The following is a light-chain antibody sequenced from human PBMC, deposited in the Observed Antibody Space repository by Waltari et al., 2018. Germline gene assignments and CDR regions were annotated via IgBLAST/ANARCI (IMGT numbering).Light chain of an antibody. J-gene: IGKJ4*01. CDR3: QQYFSTPPVT. V-gene: IGKV4-1*01. Sequence: DIVMTQSPDSLAVSLGERATINCKSSQSVLYSSNNKNYLAWYQQKSGQPPKFLIYWASTRESGVPDRFSGSGSGTDFTLTISSLQAEDVAVYYCQQYFSTPPVTFGGGTKVEIK. CDR2: WAS. CDR1: QSVLYSSNNKNY.